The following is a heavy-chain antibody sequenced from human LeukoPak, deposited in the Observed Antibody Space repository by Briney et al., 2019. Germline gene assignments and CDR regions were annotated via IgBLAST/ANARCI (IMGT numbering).Heavy chain of an antibody. Sequence: GRSLRLSCAASGFTFDDYAMHWVRQAPGKGLXXXXXXXWNSGSIGYADSVKGRFTISRDNAKNSLYLQMNSLRAEDTALYYCAKDFYDFWSGKGSWFDPWGQGTLVTVSS. CDR1: GFTFDDYA. CDR2: XXWNSGSI. D-gene: IGHD3-3*01. CDR3: AKDFYDFWSGKGSWFDP. J-gene: IGHJ5*02. V-gene: IGHV3-9*01.